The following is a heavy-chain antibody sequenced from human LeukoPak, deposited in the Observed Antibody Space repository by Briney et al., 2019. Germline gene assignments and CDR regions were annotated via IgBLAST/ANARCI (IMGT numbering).Heavy chain of an antibody. CDR2: INPNSGGT. CDR1: GYTFTGYY. J-gene: IGHJ5*02. V-gene: IGHV1-2*02. Sequence: GASVKVSCKASGYTFTGYYMHWVRQAPGQGLEWMGWINPNSGGTNYAQKFQGGVTMTRDTSISTAYMELSRLRSDDTAVYYCARDRTLLWFGELLTQFDPWGQGTLVTVSS. CDR3: ARDRTLLWFGELLTQFDP. D-gene: IGHD3-10*01.